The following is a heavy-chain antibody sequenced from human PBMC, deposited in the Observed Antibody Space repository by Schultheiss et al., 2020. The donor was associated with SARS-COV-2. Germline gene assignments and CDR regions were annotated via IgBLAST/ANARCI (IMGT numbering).Heavy chain of an antibody. Sequence: TLSLTCTVSGGSISSGGYYWSWIRQHPGKGLEWIGYIYYSGSTYYNPSLKSRVTISVDTSKNQFSLKLSSVTAADTAIYYCARTRGLGYCSSTSCPRGRNWFDPWGQGTLVTVSS. CDR1: GGSISSGGYY. CDR2: IYYSGST. V-gene: IGHV4-31*03. J-gene: IGHJ5*02. D-gene: IGHD2-2*01. CDR3: ARTRGLGYCSSTSCPRGRNWFDP.